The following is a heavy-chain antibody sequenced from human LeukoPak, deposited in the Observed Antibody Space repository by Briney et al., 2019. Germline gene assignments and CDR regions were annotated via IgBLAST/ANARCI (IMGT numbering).Heavy chain of an antibody. Sequence: GGSLRLSCAASGFTFSSYSMTWVRQAPGKGLEWVSSISSSSSYIYYADSVKGRFTISRDNAKNSLYLQMNSLRAEDTAVYYCARVPVVAATQGGYYYYGMDVWGQGTTVTVSS. CDR3: ARVPVVAATQGGYYYYGMDV. D-gene: IGHD2-15*01. V-gene: IGHV3-21*01. J-gene: IGHJ6*02. CDR1: GFTFSSYS. CDR2: ISSSSSYI.